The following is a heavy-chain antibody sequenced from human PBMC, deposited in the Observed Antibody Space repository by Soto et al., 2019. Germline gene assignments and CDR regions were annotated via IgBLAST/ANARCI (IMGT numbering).Heavy chain of an antibody. CDR3: ARDPPTFGGVIVDY. Sequence: PGGSLRLSCAASGFTFSSYWMSWVRQAPGKGLEWVANIKQDGSEKYYVDSMKGRFTISRDNAKNSLYLQMNSLRAEDTAVYYCARDPPTFGGVIVDYWGQGTLVTVS. J-gene: IGHJ4*02. V-gene: IGHV3-7*05. CDR2: IKQDGSEK. CDR1: GFTFSSYW. D-gene: IGHD3-16*02.